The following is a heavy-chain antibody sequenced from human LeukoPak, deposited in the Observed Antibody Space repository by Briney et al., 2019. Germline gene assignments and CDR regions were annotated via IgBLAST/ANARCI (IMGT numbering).Heavy chain of an antibody. V-gene: IGHV4-61*05. CDR2: IYYSGST. CDR1: GGSISTSNYY. J-gene: IGHJ5*02. D-gene: IGHD3-16*01. Sequence: SETLSLTCTVSGGSISTSNYYWGWIRQPPGKGLEWIGYIYYSGSTNYNPSLKSRVTISVDTSKNQFSLKLSSVTAADTAVYYCARSRSGGAILITWGQGTLVTVSS. CDR3: ARSRSGGAILIT.